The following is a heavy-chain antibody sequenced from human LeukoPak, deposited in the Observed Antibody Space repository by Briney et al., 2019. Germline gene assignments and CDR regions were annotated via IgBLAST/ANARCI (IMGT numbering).Heavy chain of an antibody. J-gene: IGHJ4*02. V-gene: IGHV4-34*01. CDR1: GGSFSGYY. Sequence: SETLSLTCAVYGGSFSGYYWSWIRQPPGKRLEWIGEINHSGSTNYNPSLKSRVTISVDTSKNQFSLKLSSVTAADTAVYYCARTRRWLQFEDYWVQGTLVTVSS. D-gene: IGHD5-24*01. CDR3: ARTRRWLQFEDY. CDR2: INHSGST.